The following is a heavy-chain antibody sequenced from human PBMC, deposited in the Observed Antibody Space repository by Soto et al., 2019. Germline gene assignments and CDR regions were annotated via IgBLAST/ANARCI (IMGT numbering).Heavy chain of an antibody. J-gene: IGHJ6*02. V-gene: IGHV1-18*04. Sequence: ASLKVSCKASGYTFTSYGISWVRRAPGQGLEWMGWISAYNGNTNYAQKLQGRVTMTTDTSTSTAYMELRSLRSDDTAVYYCARGYCSSTSCYRYGMDVWGQGTTVTVSS. CDR1: GYTFTSYG. CDR2: ISAYNGNT. CDR3: ARGYCSSTSCYRYGMDV. D-gene: IGHD2-2*01.